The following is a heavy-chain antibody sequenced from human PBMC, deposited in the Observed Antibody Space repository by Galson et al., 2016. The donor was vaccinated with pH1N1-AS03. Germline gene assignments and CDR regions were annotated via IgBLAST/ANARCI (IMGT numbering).Heavy chain of an antibody. V-gene: IGHV3-7*03. D-gene: IGHD3-16*01. Sequence: SLRLSCAASGFSFSASWMSWVRQAPGKGLEWVANIRQDGSEKYYVDPVEGRFTISRDNAKNSLCLQMNSLRVEDTAVYYCAREPWGSTQGEYWGQGTLVTVSS. CDR3: AREPWGSTQGEY. J-gene: IGHJ4*02. CDR2: IRQDGSEK. CDR1: GFSFSASW.